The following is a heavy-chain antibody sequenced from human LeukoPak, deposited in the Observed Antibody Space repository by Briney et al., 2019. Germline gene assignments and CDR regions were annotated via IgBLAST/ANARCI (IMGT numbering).Heavy chain of an antibody. D-gene: IGHD4-17*01. Sequence: GESLKISCKGSGYSFTSYWIGWVRQMPGKGLEWIGIIYPGDSDTRYSPSFQGQVNISADKSISTAYLQWSSLKASDTGMYYCARPLYGAGDYYYMDVWGKGTTVTVSS. CDR2: IYPGDSDT. CDR3: ARPLYGAGDYYYMDV. J-gene: IGHJ6*03. V-gene: IGHV5-51*01. CDR1: GYSFTSYW.